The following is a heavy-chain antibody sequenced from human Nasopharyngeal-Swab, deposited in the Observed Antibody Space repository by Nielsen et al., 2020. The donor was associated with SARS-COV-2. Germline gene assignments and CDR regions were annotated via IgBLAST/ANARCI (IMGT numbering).Heavy chain of an antibody. V-gene: IGHV3-9*01. CDR1: GFTFDDYA. Sequence: LKISCAASGFTFDDYAMHWVRQAPGKGLEWVSGISWNSGSIGYADSVKGRFTISRDNAKNSLYLQMNSLRAEDTALYYCAKDHGYYYGMDVWGQGTTVTVSS. CDR2: ISWNSGSI. CDR3: AKDHGYYYGMDV. J-gene: IGHJ6*02.